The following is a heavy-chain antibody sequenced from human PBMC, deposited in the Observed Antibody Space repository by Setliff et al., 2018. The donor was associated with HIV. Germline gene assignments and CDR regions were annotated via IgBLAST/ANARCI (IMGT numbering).Heavy chain of an antibody. D-gene: IGHD3-10*01. Sequence: GGSLRLSCAVTGFSFQNYWMSWVRQAPGKGLEWVANINQDATGKNYVDSVTGRFTISRDNSKNSLHLQMNNLGAEDTAVYFCARDPMRATNSLSYWFFDYWGQGALVTVSS. CDR1: GFSFQNYW. V-gene: IGHV3-7*01. J-gene: IGHJ4*02. CDR2: INQDATGK. CDR3: ARDPMRATNSLSYWFFDY.